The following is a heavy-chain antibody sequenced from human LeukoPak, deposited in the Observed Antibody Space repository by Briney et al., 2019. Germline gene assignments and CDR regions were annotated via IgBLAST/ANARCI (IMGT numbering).Heavy chain of an antibody. CDR3: ARGSGGSFPSWFDP. Sequence: SETLSLTCTVSGGSISSGDYYWSWIRQPPGKGLEWIAYIYYSGSTYYNPSLKSRVTISVDTSKNQFSLKLSSVTAADTAVYYCARGSGGSFPSWFDPWGQGTLVTVSS. J-gene: IGHJ5*02. V-gene: IGHV4-30-4*01. D-gene: IGHD2-15*01. CDR1: GGSISSGDYY. CDR2: IYYSGST.